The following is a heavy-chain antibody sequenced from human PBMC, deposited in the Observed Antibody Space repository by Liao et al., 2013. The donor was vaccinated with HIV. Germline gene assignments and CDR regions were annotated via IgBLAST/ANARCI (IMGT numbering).Heavy chain of an antibody. CDR3: ARGARADPLTGLHWHFDL. CDR1: GGSFSGYY. D-gene: IGHD3-9*01. Sequence: QVQLEEWGAGLLKPSETLSLTCAVSGGSFSGYYWSWIRQPPGKGLEWIGDINQSGNTNNNPSLKSRVTLSVDTSKNHFSLSLSSVTAADTAVYYCARGARADPLTGLHWHFDLWGRGALVTVS. V-gene: IGHV4-34*01. CDR2: INQSGNT. J-gene: IGHJ4*02.